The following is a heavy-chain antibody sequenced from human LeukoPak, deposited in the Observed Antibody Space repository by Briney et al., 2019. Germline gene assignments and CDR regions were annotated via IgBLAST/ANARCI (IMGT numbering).Heavy chain of an antibody. CDR1: GFTFSSYG. V-gene: IGHV3-48*04. Sequence: GGTLRLSCAASGFTFSSYGMSWVRQAPGKGLEWVSYISSSGSTIYYADSVKGRFTISRDNAKNSLYLQMNSLRVEDTAVYYCAQGHSHTAMYFWGQGTLVTVSS. CDR3: AQGHSHTAMYF. J-gene: IGHJ4*02. D-gene: IGHD5-18*01. CDR2: ISSSGSTI.